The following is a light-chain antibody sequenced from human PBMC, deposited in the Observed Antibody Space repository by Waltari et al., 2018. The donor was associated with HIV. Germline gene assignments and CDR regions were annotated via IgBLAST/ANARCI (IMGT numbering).Light chain of an antibody. CDR3: CSYAGSSTLI. CDR1: RSDVGSYNL. CDR2: EVS. Sequence: QSALTQPASVSGSPGQSITISCTGTRSDVGSYNLVSCYQQNPDKAPKLMIYEVSRRPSGVSNRFSGSKSGNTASLTISGLQAEDEAAYYCCSYAGSSTLIFGGGTKLTVL. J-gene: IGLJ2*01. V-gene: IGLV2-23*02.